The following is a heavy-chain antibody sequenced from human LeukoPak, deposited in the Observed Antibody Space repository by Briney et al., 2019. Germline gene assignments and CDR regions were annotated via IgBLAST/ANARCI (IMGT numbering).Heavy chain of an antibody. D-gene: IGHD3-22*01. CDR1: GFTFSSDA. V-gene: IGHV3-23*01. Sequence: GGSLRLSCAASGFTFSSDAMSWVRQAPGKGLEWVSAISGSGGSTYYADSVKGRFTISRDNSKNTLYLQMNSLRAEDTAVYYCAKAGGETYYYDSSGYRQRRPHWYFDLWGRGTLVTVSS. J-gene: IGHJ2*01. CDR2: ISGSGGST. CDR3: AKAGGETYYYDSSGYRQRRPHWYFDL.